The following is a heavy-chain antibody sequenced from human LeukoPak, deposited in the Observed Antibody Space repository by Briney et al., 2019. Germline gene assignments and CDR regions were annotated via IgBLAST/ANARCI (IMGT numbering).Heavy chain of an antibody. CDR1: GYTFHSYW. V-gene: IGHV5-51*01. Sequence: GESLKISCKGSGYTFHSYWIGWVRQMPGKGLEWMGIIYPADSDIRYSPSFQGQVTISADKSISTAYLQWSSLKASDTAMYYCARQEYCSGGSCYTWFDPWGQGTLVTVSS. J-gene: IGHJ5*02. CDR2: IYPADSDI. D-gene: IGHD2-15*01. CDR3: ARQEYCSGGSCYTWFDP.